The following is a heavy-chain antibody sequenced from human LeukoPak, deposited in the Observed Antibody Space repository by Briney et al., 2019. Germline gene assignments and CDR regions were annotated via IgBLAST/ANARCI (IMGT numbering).Heavy chain of an antibody. CDR3: AKVSTRGAGTAIGKFDY. CDR2: ISGGGGTT. CDR1: GFTFSNYA. V-gene: IGHV3-23*01. D-gene: IGHD1-26*01. Sequence: GGSLRLSCAASGFTFSNYAMSWVRQAPGKGLEWVSGISGGGGTTYYADFVKGRFTISRDNSKNTVFLQMNSLRAEDTAVYYCAKVSTRGAGTAIGKFDYWGQGALVTVSS. J-gene: IGHJ4*02.